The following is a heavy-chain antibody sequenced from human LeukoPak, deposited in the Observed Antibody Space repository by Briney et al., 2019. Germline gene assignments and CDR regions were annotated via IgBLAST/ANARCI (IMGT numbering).Heavy chain of an antibody. Sequence: SETLSLTCTVSGGSISSYYWSWIRQPPGKGLEWLGYIYYSGSTNYNPSLKSRVTISVDTSKNQFSLKLSSVTAADTAVYYCARHKRGVVITIDYGMDVWGQGTTVTVSS. CDR1: GGSISSYY. CDR2: IYYSGST. V-gene: IGHV4-59*08. CDR3: ARHKRGVVITIDYGMDV. D-gene: IGHD3-22*01. J-gene: IGHJ6*02.